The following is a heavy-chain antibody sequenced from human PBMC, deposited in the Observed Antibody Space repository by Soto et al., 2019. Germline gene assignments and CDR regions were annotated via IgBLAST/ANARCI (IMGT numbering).Heavy chain of an antibody. V-gene: IGHV3-23*01. CDR3: AKDLRFGAPRSAAFDI. CDR1: GFTFSGFA. D-gene: IGHD3-16*01. CDR2: ISGGGIST. J-gene: IGHJ3*02. Sequence: EVQLLESGGALVQPGGSLRLSCAASGFTFSGFAMNWVRQTPGKGLEWVSGISGGGISTYYADSVKGRFTISRDNSKNTLYLQMNSLRDEDTAIYYCAKDLRFGAPRSAAFDIWGQGTMVTVSS.